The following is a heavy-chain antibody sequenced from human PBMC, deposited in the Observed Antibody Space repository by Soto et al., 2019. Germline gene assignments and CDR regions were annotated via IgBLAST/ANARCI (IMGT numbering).Heavy chain of an antibody. J-gene: IGHJ6*02. CDR2: IYPGDSDT. CDR3: AASIFYYGMDV. CDR1: GYTFTNYW. V-gene: IGHV5-51*01. Sequence: PGESLKISCKGSGYTFTNYWIGWVRQMPGKGLEWMGIIYPGDSDTKYNPSFQGQVTISTDKSITTTYLQWSSLKASDTAIYYCAASIFYYGMDVWGQGTTVTVSS.